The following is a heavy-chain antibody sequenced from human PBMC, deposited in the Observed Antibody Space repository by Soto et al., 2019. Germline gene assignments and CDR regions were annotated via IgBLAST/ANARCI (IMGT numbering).Heavy chain of an antibody. Sequence: PGGSLTLSCAASGFTFSRYWMHWVRQAPGKGLVWVSRINSDGRSTNYADSVKGRFTISRDNAKNTLYLQMNSLRAEDTAVYYSERAVTVFQWFDPWGQGTLVPVSS. CDR3: ERAVTVFQWFDP. CDR1: GFTFSRYW. D-gene: IGHD4-17*01. J-gene: IGHJ5*02. V-gene: IGHV3-74*01. CDR2: INSDGRST.